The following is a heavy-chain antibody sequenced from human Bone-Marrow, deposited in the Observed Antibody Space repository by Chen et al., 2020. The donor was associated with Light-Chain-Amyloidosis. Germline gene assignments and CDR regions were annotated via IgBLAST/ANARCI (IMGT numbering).Heavy chain of an antibody. V-gene: IGHV3-23*04. CDR3: AKDISYDDILPGYPADAFDI. CDR1: GLAFGSYA. J-gene: IGHJ3*02. D-gene: IGHD3-9*01. CDR2: IRGSGCSR. Sequence: EVQLVESGGGLLQRGGSLRLSCAASGLAFGSYAMSWVRQAPGKGLEWGSIIRGSGCSRFYWDSVKGRFSISSDNSNNALFLQMSGLRAEDTAVDYCAKDISYDDILPGYPADAFDIWGQGTMVTVSS.